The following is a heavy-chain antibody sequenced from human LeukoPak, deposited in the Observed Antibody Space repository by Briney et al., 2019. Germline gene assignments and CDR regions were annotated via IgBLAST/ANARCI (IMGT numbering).Heavy chain of an antibody. D-gene: IGHD4-17*01. Sequence: PGGSLRLSCEASGFTFSNYWMSWARQAPGKGLEWVSAISGSGGSTYYADSVKGRFTISRDNSKNTLCLQMNSLRAEDTAVYYCAKDQDGDYLETNDAFDIWGQGTMVTVSS. CDR2: ISGSGGST. CDR3: AKDQDGDYLETNDAFDI. CDR1: GFTFSNYW. V-gene: IGHV3-23*01. J-gene: IGHJ3*02.